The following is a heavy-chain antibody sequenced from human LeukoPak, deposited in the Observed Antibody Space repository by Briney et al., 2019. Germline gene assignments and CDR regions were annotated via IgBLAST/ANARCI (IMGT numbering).Heavy chain of an antibody. D-gene: IGHD5-18*01. CDR1: GGSISSYY. Sequence: SETLSLTCTVSGGSISSYYWSWIRQPPGKGLEWIGYIYYSGSTNYNPSLKSRVTISVDTSKNQFSLKLSSVTAADTAVYYCARVSIGLAEYSYGRGGLGYWGQGTLVTVSS. V-gene: IGHV4-59*12. CDR2: IYYSGST. J-gene: IGHJ4*02. CDR3: ARVSIGLAEYSYGRGGLGY.